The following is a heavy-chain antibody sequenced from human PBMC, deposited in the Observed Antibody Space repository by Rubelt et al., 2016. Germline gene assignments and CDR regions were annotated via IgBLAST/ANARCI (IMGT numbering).Heavy chain of an antibody. Sequence: EVQLVESGGGLVHPGGSLRLSCAASGLTVSSNYMSWIRQAPGTGLEWVSSIYSTGSTYSVDSVKGRFTMSRDNSQKTRYLQMNSLRAEETAMYYGAMTTVNYYYHGMDVWGQGTTVTVSS. J-gene: IGHJ6*02. CDR2: IYSTGST. CDR1: GLTVSSNY. CDR3: AMTTVNYYYHGMDV. D-gene: IGHD4-17*01. V-gene: IGHV3-53*04.